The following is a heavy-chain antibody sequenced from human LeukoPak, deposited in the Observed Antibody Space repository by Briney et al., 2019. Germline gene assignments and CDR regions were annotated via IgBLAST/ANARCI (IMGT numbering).Heavy chain of an antibody. V-gene: IGHV4-59*11. CDR1: GGSISSHY. Sequence: AETLSLTCTVSGGSISSHYWSWIRQPPGKGLEWIGYIYYRGSTNYNPSLKSRVNISVDTSTNQFCLKLSSVTAADTAVYYCAGAPGNIVATIRWFATWGQGTLVTVSS. CDR3: AGAPGNIVATIRWFAT. CDR2: IYYRGST. J-gene: IGHJ5*02. D-gene: IGHD5-12*01.